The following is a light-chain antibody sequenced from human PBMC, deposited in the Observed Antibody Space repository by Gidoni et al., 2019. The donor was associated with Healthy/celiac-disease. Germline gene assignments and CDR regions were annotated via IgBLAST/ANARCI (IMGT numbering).Light chain of an antibody. CDR2: SAS. CDR3: QQSYSLPLT. V-gene: IGKV1-39*01. J-gene: IGKJ5*01. Sequence: DIQMTQSPSSLSASVGDRVTITCRASQSISSCLNWFQQKPGKAPKLLIYSASSLQSGVPSRFSGSGSGTDFTLTISSLQPEDFASYYCQQSYSLPLTFGQGTRLEIK. CDR1: QSISSC.